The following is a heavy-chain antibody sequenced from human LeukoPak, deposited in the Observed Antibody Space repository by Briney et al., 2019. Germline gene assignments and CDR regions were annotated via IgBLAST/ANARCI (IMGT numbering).Heavy chain of an antibody. V-gene: IGHV3-48*03. J-gene: IGHJ4*02. CDR1: GFTFSSYE. Sequence: SGGSLRLSCAASGFTFSSYEMTWVRQAPGKGLEWVSYISSSGSTIYYADSVKGRFTISRDNAKNSLYLQMNSLRAEDTAVYYCARGYSSGWYPVSYFDYWGQGTLVTVSS. CDR3: ARGYSSGWYPVSYFDY. CDR2: ISSSGSTI. D-gene: IGHD6-19*01.